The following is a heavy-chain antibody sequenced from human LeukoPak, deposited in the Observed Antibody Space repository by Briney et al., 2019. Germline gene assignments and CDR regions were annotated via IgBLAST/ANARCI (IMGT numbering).Heavy chain of an antibody. CDR3: TRHADYGGLPDY. V-gene: IGHV5-51*01. D-gene: IGHD4-23*01. Sequence: GESLKISCKGSRYSFTNQCIGWVRQMPGKGLEWMGIIYPGDSDTRYSPSFQGQVTISADKSITTAYLQWSSLKASDTAMYYCTRHADYGGLPDYWGQGTLVTVSS. CDR1: RYSFTNQC. CDR2: IYPGDSDT. J-gene: IGHJ4*02.